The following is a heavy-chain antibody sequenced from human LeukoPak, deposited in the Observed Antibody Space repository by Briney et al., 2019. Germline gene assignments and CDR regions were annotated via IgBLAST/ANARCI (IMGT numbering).Heavy chain of an antibody. V-gene: IGHV3-30-3*01. CDR2: ISYDGSNK. CDR1: GFTFSSYA. Sequence: GSLRLSCAASGFTFSSYAMHWVRQAPGKGLEWVAVISYDGSNKYYADSVKGRFTISRDNSKNTLYLQMNSLRAEDTAVYYCARGSAYYYDSSGLDYWGQGTLVTVSS. D-gene: IGHD3-22*01. CDR3: ARGSAYYYDSSGLDY. J-gene: IGHJ4*02.